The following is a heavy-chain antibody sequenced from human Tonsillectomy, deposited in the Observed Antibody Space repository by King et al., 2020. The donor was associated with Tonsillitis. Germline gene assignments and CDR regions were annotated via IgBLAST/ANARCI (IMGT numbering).Heavy chain of an antibody. Sequence: QLQESGPGLVKPSETLSLTCTVSGGSMRGYYWSWIRQPPGKGLEWIGNIYYLGSTQYNPSLRSRVTISVATSKAQFSLKLRSVTAGDTAVYWCAREGKDGYNSFYFDSWGQGTLVTVSS. J-gene: IGHJ4*02. D-gene: IGHD5-24*01. CDR2: IYYLGST. CDR3: AREGKDGYNSFYFDS. CDR1: GGSMRGYY. V-gene: IGHV4-59*01.